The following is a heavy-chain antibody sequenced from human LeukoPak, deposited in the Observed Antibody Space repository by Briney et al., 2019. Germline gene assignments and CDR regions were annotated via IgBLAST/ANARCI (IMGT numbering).Heavy chain of an antibody. D-gene: IGHD3-10*01. CDR3: ARVGRGVYGMDV. CDR1: GFTFSIHG. Sequence: GGSLRLSCAASGFTFSIHGMKWVRQAPGRGVEWVSYIINSGGTVYYTDSVQGRFTISRDNARNSLFLQMNSLRDEDTAVYYCARVGRGVYGMDVWGQGTTVTVSS. J-gene: IGHJ6*02. CDR2: IINSGGTV. V-gene: IGHV3-48*02.